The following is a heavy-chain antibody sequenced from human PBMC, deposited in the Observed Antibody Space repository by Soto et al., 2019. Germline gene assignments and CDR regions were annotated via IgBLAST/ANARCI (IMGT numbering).Heavy chain of an antibody. CDR1: GGSISSYY. V-gene: IGHV4-59*12. CDR3: AGSYDSSDYYIRKFEY. J-gene: IGHJ4*02. Sequence: ASETLSLTCTVSGGSISSYYWSWIRQPPGKGLEWIGYIYYSGSTNYNPSLKSRVTISVDTSKNQFSLKLSSVTAADTAVYYCAGSYDSSDYYIRKFEYWGQGTLVTVSS. CDR2: IYYSGST. D-gene: IGHD3-22*01.